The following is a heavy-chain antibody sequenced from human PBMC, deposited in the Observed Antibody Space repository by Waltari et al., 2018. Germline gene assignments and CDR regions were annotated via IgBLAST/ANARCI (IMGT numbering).Heavy chain of an antibody. D-gene: IGHD4-4*01. Sequence: QERLVQSGAEVKKPGASVKVPCKASGYTFTSLHINWVRQATGQGLEWMGWMDPKTGKTGYAQKFQGRVTMTSETSITTSYLDLNSLTSEDTAVYYWARGYSHDRDGAFDIWSQGTMVTVSS. CDR3: ARGYSHDRDGAFDI. V-gene: IGHV1-8*02. CDR1: GYTFTSLH. J-gene: IGHJ3*02. CDR2: MDPKTGKT.